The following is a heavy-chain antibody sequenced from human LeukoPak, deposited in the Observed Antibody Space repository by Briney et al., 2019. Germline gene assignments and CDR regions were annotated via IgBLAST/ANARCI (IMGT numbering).Heavy chain of an antibody. J-gene: IGHJ6*02. CDR1: GGSFSGYY. CDR3: ARISYGMDV. D-gene: IGHD2-15*01. Sequence: SETLSLTCAVYGGSFSGYYLSWIRQPPGKGLEWIGEINHSGSTNYNPSLKSRVTISVDTSKNQFSLKLSSVTAADTAVYYCARISYGMDVWGQGTTVTVSS. V-gene: IGHV4-34*01. CDR2: INHSGST.